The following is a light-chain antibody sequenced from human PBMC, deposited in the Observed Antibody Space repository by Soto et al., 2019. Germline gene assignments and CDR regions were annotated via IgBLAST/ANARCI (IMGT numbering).Light chain of an antibody. CDR3: QQYKLYPWT. J-gene: IGKJ1*01. Sequence: DIQMTQSPSTLSASVGDRVTITCRASQSIGSSLAWYQQKPGKAPNLLIYVASNLERGVPSRFSGSGSGTEFTLTISSLQPDDFATYYCQQYKLYPWTFGKGTKVEIQ. CDR1: QSIGSS. CDR2: VAS. V-gene: IGKV1-5*03.